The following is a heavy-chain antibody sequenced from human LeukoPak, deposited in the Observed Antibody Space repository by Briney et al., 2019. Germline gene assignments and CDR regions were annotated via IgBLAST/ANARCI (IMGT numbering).Heavy chain of an antibody. D-gene: IGHD2/OR15-2a*01. J-gene: IGHJ4*01. CDR3: ARGALVNLLYYFDY. CDR1: GCTFTGQY. V-gene: IGHV1-2*02. CDR2: INPDIGVT. Sequence: ASVKVSCKTSGCTFTGQYIHWVRQAPGQGLEWLGWINPDIGVTNYAQKFLGRVTMTRDTSISTAYMELSWLRSDDTAIYYCARGALVNLLYYFDYWGHGTLVTVSS.